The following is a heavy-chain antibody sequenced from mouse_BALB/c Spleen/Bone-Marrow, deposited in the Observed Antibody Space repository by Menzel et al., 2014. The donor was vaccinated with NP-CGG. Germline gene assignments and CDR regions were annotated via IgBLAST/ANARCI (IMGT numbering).Heavy chain of an antibody. D-gene: IGHD3-1*01. CDR2: ISYSGAT. Sequence: VQLQQSGPGLVKPSQSLSLTCTVTGYSITSDYAWYWLRQFPGNKLEWMCYISYSGATTYNPSLRSRISITRDTSKNQFILQLNSVTTEDTATYYYARGSYYFDYWGQGTTLTVSS. J-gene: IGHJ2*01. V-gene: IGHV3-2*02. CDR3: ARGSYYFDY. CDR1: GYSITSDYA.